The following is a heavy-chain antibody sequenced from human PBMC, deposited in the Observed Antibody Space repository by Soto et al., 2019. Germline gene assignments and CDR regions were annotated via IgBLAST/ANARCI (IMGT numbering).Heavy chain of an antibody. CDR3: ARDRQGLRGEAFDI. CDR1: GFTFSSYA. Sequence: GGSLRLSCAASGFTFSSYAMHWVRQAPGKGLEWVAVISYDGSNKYYADSVKGRFTISRDNSKNTLYLQMNSLRAEDTAVYYCARDRQGLRGEAFDIWGQGTMVTVSS. J-gene: IGHJ3*02. D-gene: IGHD4-17*01. CDR2: ISYDGSNK. V-gene: IGHV3-30-3*01.